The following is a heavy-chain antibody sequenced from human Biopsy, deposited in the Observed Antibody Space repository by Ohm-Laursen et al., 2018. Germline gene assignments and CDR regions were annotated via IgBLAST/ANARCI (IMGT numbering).Heavy chain of an antibody. Sequence: VASVYASCKASGNTFATYHIHWVRQAPGQGLEWMGVISLSSATTSFSQKFQGRITMTRDTSTGTVYMDLNSLGSEDTAVYYCARAGVGSDGTDSYYYGMDVWGPGTTVTVSS. CDR2: ISLSSATT. V-gene: IGHV1-46*01. D-gene: IGHD5-24*01. J-gene: IGHJ6*02. CDR3: ARAGVGSDGTDSYYYGMDV. CDR1: GNTFATYH.